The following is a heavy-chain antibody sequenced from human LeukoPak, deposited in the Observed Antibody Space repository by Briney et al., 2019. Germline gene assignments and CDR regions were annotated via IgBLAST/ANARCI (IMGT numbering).Heavy chain of an antibody. CDR3: ARDHVVEWVYYYYGMDV. CDR2: IIPIFGTA. J-gene: IGHJ6*02. Sequence: GASVKVSCKASGGTFSSYAISWVRQAPGQGLEWMGGIIPIFGTANYAQKFQGRITITADESTSTAYMELSSLRSEDTAVYYCARDHVVEWVYYYYGMDVWGQGTTVTVSS. D-gene: IGHD3-3*01. CDR1: GGTFSSYA. V-gene: IGHV1-69*13.